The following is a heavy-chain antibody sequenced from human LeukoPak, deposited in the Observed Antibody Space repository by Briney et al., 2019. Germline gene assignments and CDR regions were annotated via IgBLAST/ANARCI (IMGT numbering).Heavy chain of an antibody. J-gene: IGHJ4*02. V-gene: IGHV4-61*02. CDR2: IYTSGST. D-gene: IGHD3-22*01. CDR1: GGSISSGSYY. Sequence: SETLSLTCTVSGGSISSGSYYWSWIRQPAGKGLEWIGRIYTSGSTNYHPSSKSRVTISVDTSKSQFSLKLSSVTAADTAVYSCATDYYDSSGYSRDYWGQGTLVTVSS. CDR3: ATDYYDSSGYSRDY.